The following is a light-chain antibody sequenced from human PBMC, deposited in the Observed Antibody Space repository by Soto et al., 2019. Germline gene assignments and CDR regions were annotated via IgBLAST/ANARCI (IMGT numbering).Light chain of an antibody. CDR2: AAS. Sequence: DIQMTQSPSSLSASVGDRVTITCRASQTISNYLNWYQQKPGQAPKLLIYAASSVQSGVPSRFSGRGSGTDFTLYISSLQSEDLATYYCQQRYNSPFTFGPGTKVHFK. CDR3: QQRYNSPFT. CDR1: QTISNY. J-gene: IGKJ3*01. V-gene: IGKV1-39*01.